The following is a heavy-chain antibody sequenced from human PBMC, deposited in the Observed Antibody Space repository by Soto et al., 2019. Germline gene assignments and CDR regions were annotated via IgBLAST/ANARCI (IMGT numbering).Heavy chain of an antibody. V-gene: IGHV3-23*01. D-gene: IGHD2-2*01. Sequence: PGGSLRPSLAAPGFTFCSYSMRWVRPAPGKGLEWVSVISGSGDTTNYADSVKDRFTISRDNSKNSLYLQMNSLRVEDTAIYYCAKSSSWAHYYYMDGWGKGTSVTVSS. CDR3: AKSSSWAHYYYMDG. J-gene: IGHJ6*03. CDR2: ISGSGDTT. CDR1: GFTFCSYS.